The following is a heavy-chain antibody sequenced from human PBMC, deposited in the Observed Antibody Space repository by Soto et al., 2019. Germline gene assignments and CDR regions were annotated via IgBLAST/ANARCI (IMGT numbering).Heavy chain of an antibody. D-gene: IGHD2-2*01. CDR3: ARSEKDIVVVPADMLGTPFYSYSHL. V-gene: IGHV4-59*01. CDR1: GGSISSYY. J-gene: IGHJ6*02. CDR2: IYYSGST. Sequence: SETLSLTCTVSGGSISSYYWSWIRQPPGKGLEWIGYIYYSGSTNYNPSLKSRVTISVDTSKNQFSLKLSSVTAADTAVYYCARSEKDIVVVPADMLGTPFYSYSHLWGHATTVTLS.